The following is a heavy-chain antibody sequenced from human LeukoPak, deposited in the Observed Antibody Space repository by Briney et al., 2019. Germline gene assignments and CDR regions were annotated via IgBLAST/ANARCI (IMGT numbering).Heavy chain of an antibody. D-gene: IGHD3-10*01. Sequence: GGSLRLSCAASGFTFSSYAMSWVRQAPGKGLEWVLGISGSGGSTYYADSVKGRFTISRDNSKNTLYLQMNSLRAEDTAVYYCATTMIWGVITDYWGQGTLVTVSS. CDR1: GFTFSSYA. J-gene: IGHJ4*02. CDR3: ATTMIWGVITDY. CDR2: ISGSGGST. V-gene: IGHV3-23*01.